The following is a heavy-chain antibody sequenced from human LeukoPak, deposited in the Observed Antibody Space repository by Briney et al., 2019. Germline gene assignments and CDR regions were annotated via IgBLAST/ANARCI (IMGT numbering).Heavy chain of an antibody. Sequence: GVSLRLSCAASGFTFSSSAMSWVRQAPGKGLEWVSAISNNGGYTYYADSVQGRFTISRDNSKSTLCLQMNSLRAEDTAVYYCAKQLGYCSDGSCYFPYWGQGTLVTVSS. CDR3: AKQLGYCSDGSCYFPY. V-gene: IGHV3-23*01. J-gene: IGHJ4*02. D-gene: IGHD2-15*01. CDR2: ISNNGGYT. CDR1: GFTFSSSA.